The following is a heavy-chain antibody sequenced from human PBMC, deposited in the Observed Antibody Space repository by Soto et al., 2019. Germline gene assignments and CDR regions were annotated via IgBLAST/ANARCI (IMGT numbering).Heavy chain of an antibody. Sequence: ASVKVSCKASGCTFTSYGISWVRQAPGQGLEWMGWISAYNGNTNYAQKLQGRVTMTTDTSTSTAYMELRSLRSDDTAVYYCARGRGPYCGGDCYPNWFDPWGQGTLVTVSS. V-gene: IGHV1-18*04. D-gene: IGHD2-21*02. CDR1: GCTFTSYG. CDR3: ARGRGPYCGGDCYPNWFDP. CDR2: ISAYNGNT. J-gene: IGHJ5*02.